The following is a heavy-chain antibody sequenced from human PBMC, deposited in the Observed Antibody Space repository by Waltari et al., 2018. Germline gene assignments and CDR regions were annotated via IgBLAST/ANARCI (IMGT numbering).Heavy chain of an antibody. CDR1: GFSLSTSGVG. D-gene: IGHD5-12*01. CDR2: IYWNDDK. V-gene: IGHV2-5*01. CDR3: AHLPVDIVATMGFT. Sequence: QITLKESGPTLVKPTQTLTLTCTFSGFSLSTSGVGVGWILQPPGKALEWLALIYWNDDKRYSPSLKSRLTITKDTSKNQVVLTMTNMDPVDTATYYCAHLPVDIVATMGFTWGQGTLVTVSS. J-gene: IGHJ5*02.